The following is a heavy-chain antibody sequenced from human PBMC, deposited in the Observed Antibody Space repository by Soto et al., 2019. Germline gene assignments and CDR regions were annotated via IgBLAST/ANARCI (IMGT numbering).Heavy chain of an antibody. CDR3: ARGTTGTTRFDY. CDR1: GYTFTSYA. V-gene: IGHV1-3*01. Sequence: ASVKVSCKASGYTFTSYAMHWVRQAPGQRLEWMGWINAGNGNTKYSQKFQGRVTITRDTSASTAYMELSSLRSEDTAVYYCARGTTGTTRFDYWGQGTLVTVSS. CDR2: INAGNGNT. J-gene: IGHJ4*02. D-gene: IGHD1-1*01.